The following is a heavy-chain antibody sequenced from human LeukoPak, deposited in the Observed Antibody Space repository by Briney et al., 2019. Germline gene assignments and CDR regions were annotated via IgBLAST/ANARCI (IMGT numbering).Heavy chain of an antibody. CDR1: GFTFSSYA. CDR2: ISGSGGST. D-gene: IGHD3-3*01. J-gene: IGHJ4*02. V-gene: IGHV3-23*01. CDR3: ARDQEDYDFWSGYSFDY. Sequence: GGSLRLSCAASGFTFSSYAMSWVRQAPGKGLEWVSAISGSGGSTYYADSVKGRFTISRDNSKNTLYLQMNGLRAEDTAVYYCARDQEDYDFWSGYSFDYWGQGTLVTVSS.